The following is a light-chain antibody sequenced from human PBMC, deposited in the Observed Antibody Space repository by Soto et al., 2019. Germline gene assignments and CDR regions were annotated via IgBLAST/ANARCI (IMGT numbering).Light chain of an antibody. CDR2: GAS. CDR3: QQYNNWPLT. V-gene: IGKV3-15*01. Sequence: PGERVTLSCRASQSVDISLAWYQQKPGQAPRLLIYGASTRATDMPGTFSGRGSGTEFTLTISSLQSEDFAVYYCQQYNNWPLTFGQGTRLEIK. CDR1: QSVDIS. J-gene: IGKJ5*01.